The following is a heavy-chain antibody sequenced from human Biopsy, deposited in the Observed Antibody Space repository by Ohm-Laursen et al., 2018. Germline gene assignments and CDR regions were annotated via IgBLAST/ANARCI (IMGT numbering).Heavy chain of an antibody. Sequence: SDTLSFTCSVSAGSMTGYEWSWLRLAPGKGLEWIGYIYYSGGTKYNPSLASRVTFSVDMSKTQFSLKLHPVTAADTAVYYCARVEAGTYDALDIWGQGTLVAVSA. J-gene: IGHJ3*02. CDR3: ARVEAGTYDALDI. CDR1: AGSMTGYE. V-gene: IGHV4-59*07. D-gene: IGHD1-26*01. CDR2: IYYSGGT.